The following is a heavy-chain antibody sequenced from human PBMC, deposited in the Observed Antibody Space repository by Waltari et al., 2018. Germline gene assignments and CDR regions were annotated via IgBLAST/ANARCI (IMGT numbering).Heavy chain of an antibody. CDR2: INHSGST. CDR3: ARRHVLMVYAHNGFDP. Sequence: QVQLQQWGAGLLKPSETLSLTCAVYGGSFSGYYWSWIRQPPGKGLEWIGEINHSGSTNYNPSLKSRVTISVDTSKNQFSLKLSSVTAADTAVYYCARRHVLMVYAHNGFDPWGQGTLVTVSS. CDR1: GGSFSGYY. V-gene: IGHV4-34*01. J-gene: IGHJ5*02. D-gene: IGHD2-8*01.